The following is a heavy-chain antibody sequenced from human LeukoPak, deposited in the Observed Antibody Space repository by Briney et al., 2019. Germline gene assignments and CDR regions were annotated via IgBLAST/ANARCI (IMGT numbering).Heavy chain of an antibody. V-gene: IGHV4-38-2*02. CDR3: ARDSSGYYAFDY. Sequence: SETLSLTCTVSGYSISSGYYWGWIRQPPGKGLEWIGNIYYSGSPYYSPSLKSRVTISADTSKNQFSLKLNSVTAADTAVYYCARDSSGYYAFDYWGQGTLVTVSS. J-gene: IGHJ4*02. D-gene: IGHD3-22*01. CDR2: IYYSGSP. CDR1: GYSISSGYY.